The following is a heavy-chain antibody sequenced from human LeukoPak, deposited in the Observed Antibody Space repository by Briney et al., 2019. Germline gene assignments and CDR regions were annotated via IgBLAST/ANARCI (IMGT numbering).Heavy chain of an antibody. CDR2: ISYDGSNK. Sequence: GGSLRLSCAASGFTFSSYGMHWVRQAPGKGLEWGAVISYDGSNKYYADSVKGRFTISRDNSKNTLYLQMNSLRAEDTAVYYCAKDFNFGDYVGAFDIWGQGTVATVSS. CDR3: AKDFNFGDYVGAFDI. D-gene: IGHD4-17*01. J-gene: IGHJ3*02. CDR1: GFTFSSYG. V-gene: IGHV3-30*18.